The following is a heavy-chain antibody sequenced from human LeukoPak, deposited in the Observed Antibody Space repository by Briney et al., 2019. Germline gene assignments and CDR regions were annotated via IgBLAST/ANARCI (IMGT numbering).Heavy chain of an antibody. J-gene: IGHJ3*02. V-gene: IGHV3-30*02. Sequence: GGSLRLSCAASGFTFSSYGMHWVRQAPGKGLEWVAFIRYDGSNKYYADSVKGRSTISRDNSKNTLYLQMNSLRAEDTAVYYCAKGLLWFGELDLDAFDIWGQGTMVTVSS. CDR3: AKGLLWFGELDLDAFDI. D-gene: IGHD3-10*01. CDR1: GFTFSSYG. CDR2: IRYDGSNK.